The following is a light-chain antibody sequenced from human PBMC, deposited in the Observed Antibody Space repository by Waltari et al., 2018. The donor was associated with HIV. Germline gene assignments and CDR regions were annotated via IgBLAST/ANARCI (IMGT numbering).Light chain of an antibody. J-gene: IGLJ3*02. CDR1: SSNFGSNT. V-gene: IGLV1-44*01. CDR2: SNF. Sequence: QSVLTQPPSASGTPGQRVTISCSGSSSNFGSNTVNWYQQLPGTAPKLLIYSNFQRPSGVPDRFSGSKSGTSASLAISGLQSDDEADYYCAAWDDSLNGLWVFGGGTKLTVL. CDR3: AAWDDSLNGLWV.